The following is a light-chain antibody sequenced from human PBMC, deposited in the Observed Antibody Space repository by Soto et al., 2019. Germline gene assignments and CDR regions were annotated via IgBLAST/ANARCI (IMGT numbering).Light chain of an antibody. J-gene: IGKJ4*01. CDR2: WAS. V-gene: IGKV4-1*01. Sequence: DIVMTQSPDSLDVSLGERATINCKSSQSVLYSSNNKNYLAWYQQKPGQPPKLLIYWASTRESGVPDRFSGSGSGTDFTLTISSLQAEDVAVYYCQQYFTTPRLGFGGGTKVDIK. CDR3: QQYFTTPRLG. CDR1: QSVLYSSNNKNY.